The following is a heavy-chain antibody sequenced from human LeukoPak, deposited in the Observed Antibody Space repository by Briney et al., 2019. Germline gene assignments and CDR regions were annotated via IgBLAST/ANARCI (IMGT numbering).Heavy chain of an antibody. D-gene: IGHD4-11*01. Sequence: SETLSLTCTVSGGSISSSSYYWGWIRQPPGKGLEWIGSIYYSGSTYYNPSLKSRVTISVDTSKNQFSLKLSSVTAADTAVYYCASRTVTTFFSSRRFDPWGQGTLVTVSS. CDR2: IYYSGST. CDR1: GGSISSSSYY. V-gene: IGHV4-39*07. CDR3: ASRTVTTFFSSRRFDP. J-gene: IGHJ5*02.